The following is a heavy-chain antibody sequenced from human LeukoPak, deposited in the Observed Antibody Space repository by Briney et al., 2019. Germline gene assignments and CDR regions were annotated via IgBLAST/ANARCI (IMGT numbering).Heavy chain of an antibody. V-gene: IGHV4-59*08. CDR1: AGSITNYY. D-gene: IGHD3-22*01. CDR3: ARHGGYHSPIDY. CDR2: IYYTGST. Sequence: SETLSLICTVSAGSITNYYWSWIRQPPGKGLEWIGYIYYTGSTNYNPSLKSRVSISVDTSKNQFSLKLSSVTAADTAVYYCARHGGYHSPIDYWGQGTLVTVSS. J-gene: IGHJ4*02.